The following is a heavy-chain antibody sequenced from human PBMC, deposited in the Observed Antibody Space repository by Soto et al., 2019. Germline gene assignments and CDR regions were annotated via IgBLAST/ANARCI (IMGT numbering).Heavy chain of an antibody. D-gene: IGHD6-13*01. CDR1: GLTFDEYG. CDR2: INWNGDRT. V-gene: IGHV3-20*04. J-gene: IGHJ4*02. CDR3: ASGWQQLLDY. Sequence: GGSLRLSCAASGLTFDEYGMSWVRQVPGKGLEWVSGINWNGDRTGYADSVKGRFTISRDNAKNSLYLQMNSLRAEDTALYYCASGWQQLLDYWGQGTLVTVSS.